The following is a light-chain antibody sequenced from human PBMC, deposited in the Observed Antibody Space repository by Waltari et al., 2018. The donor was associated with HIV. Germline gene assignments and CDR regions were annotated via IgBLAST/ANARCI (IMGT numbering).Light chain of an antibody. CDR2: LKRDGSH. CDR3: QTWGTGIQV. V-gene: IGLV4-69*02. J-gene: IGLJ3*02. CDR1: SGHTNYA. Sequence: QLVLTQSPSASASLGASVKLTCTLSSGHTNYAIAWHQQHPEKGPRYLMTLKRDGSHSKGDGIPDRFSGSSSGAERYLIISSLQSGDEADYYCQTWGTGIQVFGGGTKVTVL.